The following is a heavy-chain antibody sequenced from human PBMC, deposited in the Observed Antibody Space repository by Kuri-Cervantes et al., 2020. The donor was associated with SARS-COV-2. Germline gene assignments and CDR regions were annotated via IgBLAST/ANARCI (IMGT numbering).Heavy chain of an antibody. V-gene: IGHV3-30*03. D-gene: IGHD2-15*01. CDR3: ARDRGEDIVVVVAASAYDY. J-gene: IGHJ4*02. CDR1: GFTFSNYG. CDR2: ISYDGGNE. Sequence: GESLKISCAASGFTFSNYGIRWVRQAPGKGLEWVAVISYDGGNEYYADSVKGRFTISRDNAKNSLYLQMNSLRAEDTAVYYCARDRGEDIVVVVAASAYDYWGQGTLVTVSS.